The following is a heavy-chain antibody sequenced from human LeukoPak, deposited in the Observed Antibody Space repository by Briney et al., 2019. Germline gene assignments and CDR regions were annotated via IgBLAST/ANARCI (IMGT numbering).Heavy chain of an antibody. CDR2: VSGRDDST. J-gene: IGHJ4*02. Sequence: GGSRRLSCAASGFTFSNYAMSWVRQAPGKGLEWVSAVSGRDDSTHYADSVKGRFTISRDTSKNTLYLQMNSLRAEDTAVYYCVKWGDYDILTGYYDPDYWGQGTLVTVSS. CDR1: GFTFSNYA. CDR3: VKWGDYDILTGYYDPDY. D-gene: IGHD3-9*01. V-gene: IGHV3-23*01.